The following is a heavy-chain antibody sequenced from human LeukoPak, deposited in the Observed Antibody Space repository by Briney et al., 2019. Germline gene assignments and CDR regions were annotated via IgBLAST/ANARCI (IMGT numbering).Heavy chain of an antibody. J-gene: IGHJ4*02. V-gene: IGHV3-66*01. D-gene: IGHD5/OR15-5a*01. CDR3: VRENVILSEGDYFDY. CDR2: IYATDNT. CDR1: GIAVSDTY. Sequence: GGSLRLSWAASGIAVSDTYMTWVRQAPGKGLEWISVIYATDNTYYADSVKGRFTISRDNSKNTVYLQMNSLRPEDTAVFYCVRENVILSEGDYFDYWGQGTLVAVSS.